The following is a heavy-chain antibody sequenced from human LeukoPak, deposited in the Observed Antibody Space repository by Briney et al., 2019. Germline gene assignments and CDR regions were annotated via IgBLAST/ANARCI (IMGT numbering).Heavy chain of an antibody. CDR1: GGSFSGYY. CDR3: AREHGLGYMDV. D-gene: IGHD3-16*01. CDR2: INHSGST. J-gene: IGHJ6*03. Sequence: PSETLSLTCAVYGGSFSGYYWSWIRQPPGKGLEWIGEINHSGSTNYNPSLKSRVTISVDTSKNQFSLKLSSVTAADTAVYYCAREHGLGYMDVWGKGTTVTVSS. V-gene: IGHV4-34*01.